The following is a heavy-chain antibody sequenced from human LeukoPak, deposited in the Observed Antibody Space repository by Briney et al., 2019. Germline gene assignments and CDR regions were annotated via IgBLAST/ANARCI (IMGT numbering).Heavy chain of an antibody. CDR3: AKDPDCTSGICYTFFDY. CDR1: RFTFNNYA. D-gene: IGHD2-8*01. V-gene: IGHV3-23*01. CDR2: ISGSGRSDI. J-gene: IGHJ4*02. Sequence: PWGSLRLSCAASRFTFNNYAMSWVRPAPGKRLGWVSAISGSGRSDIYYTDSVKGRFTISRDNSKNTLYLQMNSLSVDDTGIYYCAKDPDCTSGICYTFFDYWGQGTLVTVSS.